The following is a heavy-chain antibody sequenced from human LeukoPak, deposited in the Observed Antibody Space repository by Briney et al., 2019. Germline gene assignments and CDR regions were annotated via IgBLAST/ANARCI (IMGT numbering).Heavy chain of an antibody. CDR1: GGSISSHY. CDR2: IYYSGST. V-gene: IGHV4-59*11. J-gene: IGHJ4*01. D-gene: IGHD6-13*01. Sequence: SETLSLTCTVSGGSISSHYWSWIRQSPGKGLEWIGYIYYSGSTNYNPSLKSRVTISVDPSKNLFSLRLSSVTAADTAVYYCASLYSSTWQRVDYWGHRTLVTVSS. CDR3: ASLYSSTWQRVDY.